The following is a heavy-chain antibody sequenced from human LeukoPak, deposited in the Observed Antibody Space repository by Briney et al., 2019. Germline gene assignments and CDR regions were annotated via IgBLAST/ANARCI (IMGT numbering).Heavy chain of an antibody. D-gene: IGHD3-10*01. CDR2: IYWDDDK. Sequence: SGPTLLHPTRTLTLTLTFSGFSPRTGGGGVGGIRQPPVKALEWLSLIYWDDDKRYNPSLKNRLTTTKDTSKNQVDLTMTNMDPVDTATYYCAHQQNTMVREVIQKSSISDYWGQGTLVTVSS. J-gene: IGHJ4*02. CDR1: GFSPRTGGGG. V-gene: IGHV2-5*02. CDR3: AHQQNTMVREVIQKSSISDY.